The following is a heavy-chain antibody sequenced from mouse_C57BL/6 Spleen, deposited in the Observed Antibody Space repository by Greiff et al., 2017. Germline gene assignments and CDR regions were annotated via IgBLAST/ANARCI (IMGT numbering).Heavy chain of an antibody. J-gene: IGHJ4*01. CDR3: AKNWAISSNYYAMDY. CDR1: GFSLTSYG. Sequence: VHLVESGPGLVQPSQSLSITCTVSGFSLTSYGVHWVRQSPGKGLEWLGVIWRGGSTDYNAAFMSRLSITKDNSKSHVFFKLNSLQADDTAIYYCAKNWAISSNYYAMDYWGQGTSVTVSS. V-gene: IGHV2-5*01. D-gene: IGHD2-5*01. CDR2: IWRGGST.